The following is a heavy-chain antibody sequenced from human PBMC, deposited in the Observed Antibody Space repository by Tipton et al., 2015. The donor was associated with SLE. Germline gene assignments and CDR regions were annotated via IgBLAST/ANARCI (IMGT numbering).Heavy chain of an antibody. V-gene: IGHV3-11*01. CDR2: ISSSGTTI. Sequence: SLRLSCAAFGFSFSDYYMNWIRQAPGKGLEWVSYISSSGTTIYYADSVKGRFTISRDNAKNSLYLQMNSLRAEDTAVYYCVRDPGGYCTGGVCYYFDYLGQGTLCTVSS. CDR3: VRDPGGYCTGGVCYYFDY. J-gene: IGHJ4*02. D-gene: IGHD2-8*02. CDR1: GFSFSDYY.